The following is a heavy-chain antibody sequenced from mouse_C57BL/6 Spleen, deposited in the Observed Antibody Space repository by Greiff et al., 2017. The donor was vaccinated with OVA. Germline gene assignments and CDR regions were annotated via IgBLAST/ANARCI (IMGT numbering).Heavy chain of an antibody. J-gene: IGHJ1*03. V-gene: IGHV1-82*01. D-gene: IGHD1-1*01. CDR2: IYPGDGDT. CDR1: GYAFSSSW. CDR3: ARSVVAMRGYFDV. Sequence: QVQLQQSGPELVKPGASVKISCKASGYAFSSSWMNWVKQRPGKGLEWIGRIYPGDGDTNYNGKFKGKATLTADKSSSTAYMQLSSLTSEDSAVYFCARSVVAMRGYFDVWGTGTTVTVSS.